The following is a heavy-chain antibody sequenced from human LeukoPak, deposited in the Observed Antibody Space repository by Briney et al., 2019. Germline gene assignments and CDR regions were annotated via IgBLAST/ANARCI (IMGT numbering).Heavy chain of an antibody. CDR2: IFPGDSDT. CDR1: GYFFNSYW. CDR3: ARLPGIVATIERYFDY. Sequence: GESLKISCKGSGYFFNSYWIGWVRQMPGKGLEWMGIIFPGDSDTRYSPSFQGQVTISADKSISTAYLQWSSLKASDTAMYYCARLPGIVATIERYFDYWAREPWSPPPQ. V-gene: IGHV5-51*01. D-gene: IGHD5-12*01. J-gene: IGHJ4*02.